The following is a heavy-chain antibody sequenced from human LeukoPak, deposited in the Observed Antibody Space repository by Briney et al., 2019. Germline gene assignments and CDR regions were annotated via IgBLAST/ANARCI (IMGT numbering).Heavy chain of an antibody. V-gene: IGHV3-23*01. CDR3: ARGVYYYDSSGSRDPYYFDY. J-gene: IGHJ4*02. Sequence: GGSLRLSCAASGFTFSSYAMSWVRQAPGKGLEWVSAISGSGGSTYYADSVKGRFTISRDNSKNTLYLQMNSLRAEDTAVYYCARGVYYYDSSGSRDPYYFDYWGQGTLVTVSS. CDR2: ISGSGGST. D-gene: IGHD3-22*01. CDR1: GFTFSSYA.